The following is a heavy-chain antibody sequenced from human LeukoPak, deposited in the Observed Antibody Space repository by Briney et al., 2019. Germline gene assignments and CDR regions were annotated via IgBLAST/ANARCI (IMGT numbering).Heavy chain of an antibody. J-gene: IGHJ4*02. V-gene: IGHV4-30-4*01. D-gene: IGHD4-11*01. CDR2: IYYSGST. CDR3: ASCSNYYFDY. Sequence: SQTLSLTCTVSGGSISSGDHYWSWIRQPPGKGLEWIGYIYYSGSTYYNPSLKSRVTISVDMSKNQFSLKLSSVTAADTAVYFCASCSNYYFDYWGQGNLVTVSS. CDR1: GGSISSGDHY.